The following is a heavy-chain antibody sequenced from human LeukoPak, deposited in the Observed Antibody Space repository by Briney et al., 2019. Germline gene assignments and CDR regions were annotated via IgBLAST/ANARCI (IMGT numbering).Heavy chain of an antibody. V-gene: IGHV3-30*02. CDR2: MGFEGVDK. J-gene: IGHJ4*02. Sequence: GGSLRLSCAASGFIFNNFGMHWVRQAPGKGLEFVAFMGFEGVDKYYADSVKGRFTISKDNSKATLYLQMNSLRPEDTAIYYCAKDLRGGYSSDYWGQGTLVTVSS. CDR1: GFIFNNFG. CDR3: AKDLRGGYSSDY. D-gene: IGHD4-23*01.